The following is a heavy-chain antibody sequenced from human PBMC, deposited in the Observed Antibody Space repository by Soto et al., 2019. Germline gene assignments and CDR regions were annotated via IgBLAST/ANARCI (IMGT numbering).Heavy chain of an antibody. J-gene: IGHJ5*02. V-gene: IGHV3-23*01. CDR1: GFTFSSYA. CDR2: ISGSGGST. CDR3: AKDLIERDAYNCFDP. Sequence: WGSLRLSCAASGFTFSSYAMSWVRQAPGTGLEWVSAISGSGGSTYYADSVKGRFTISRDNSKNTLYLQMNSLSAEDTAVYYCAKDLIERDAYNCFDPWGQGTLVTVSS.